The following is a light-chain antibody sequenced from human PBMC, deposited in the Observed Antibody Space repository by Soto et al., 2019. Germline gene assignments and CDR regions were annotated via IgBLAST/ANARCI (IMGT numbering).Light chain of an antibody. CDR1: QVIGSRY. J-gene: IGKJ2*01. CDR2: GAS. V-gene: IGKV3-20*01. CDR3: QQFGSSIPHT. Sequence: EIVMTQSPGTLSLSPGERATISCRASQVIGSRYLAWYHQKSGQAPRLLIYGASSRATGIPDRFSSSGSRTGFTLTISRLEPEDFGVYYCQQFGSSIPHTFGQGTKLEIK.